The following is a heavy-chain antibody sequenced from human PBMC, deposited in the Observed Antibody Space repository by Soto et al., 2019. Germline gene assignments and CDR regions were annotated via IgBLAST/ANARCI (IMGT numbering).Heavy chain of an antibody. J-gene: IGHJ4*02. Sequence: PSETLSLTCTVSGGSISYYYWSWVRQPPGKGLEWIGYIFYSGSTNYNPSLKSRVTMSVDASKNQFSLKLSSVTAADTAVYYCAIYRSRSAALGFDYWGQGALVTVSS. V-gene: IGHV4-59*03. CDR3: AIYRSRSAALGFDY. CDR1: GGSISYYY. D-gene: IGHD2-15*01. CDR2: IFYSGST.